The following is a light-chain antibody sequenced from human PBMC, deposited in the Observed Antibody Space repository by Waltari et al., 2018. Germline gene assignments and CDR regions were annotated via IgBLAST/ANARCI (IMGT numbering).Light chain of an antibody. CDR2: DKN. CDR1: TLRDYS. V-gene: IGLV3-19*01. CDR3: HSRDASGGGGA. Sequence: SSELTQDPAVSVALGQTVRITCQGETLRDYSAGWYQQKPGQAPVVVMYDKNSRPSGVPDRFSASSSDNTASLTITGAQAEDEAYYYCHSRDASGGGGAFGGGTKLTVL. J-gene: IGLJ2*01.